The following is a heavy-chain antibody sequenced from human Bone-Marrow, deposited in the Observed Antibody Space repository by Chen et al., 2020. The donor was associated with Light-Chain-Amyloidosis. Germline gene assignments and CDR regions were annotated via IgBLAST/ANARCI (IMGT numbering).Heavy chain of an antibody. D-gene: IGHD3-16*01. J-gene: IGHJ4*02. Sequence: EVQLVESGGGLVQPGGSLRLTCAASGFIVSNNYMNWVRQAPGKGLEWVSVIYGGGTTNYAASVKGLSTFSSPNSKTPLFLQMNPRRAETPAVYYWVRGGDWGQGTLVTVSS. CDR3: VRGGD. CDR1: GFIVSNNY. CDR2: IYGGGTT. V-gene: IGHV3-53*04.